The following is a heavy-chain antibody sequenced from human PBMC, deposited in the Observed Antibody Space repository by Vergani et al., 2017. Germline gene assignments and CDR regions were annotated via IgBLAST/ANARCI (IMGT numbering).Heavy chain of an antibody. CDR1: GGSISSYY. Sequence: QLQLQESGPGLVKPSETLSLTCTVSGGSISSYYWSWIRQPQGKGLEWIGYIYYSGSTNYNPSLKSRVTISVDTSKNQFSLKLSSVTAADTAVYYCARVWGYCSSTSCYQYYFDYWGQGTLVTVSS. CDR3: ARVWGYCSSTSCYQYYFDY. J-gene: IGHJ4*02. V-gene: IGHV4-59*01. CDR2: IYYSGST. D-gene: IGHD2-2*01.